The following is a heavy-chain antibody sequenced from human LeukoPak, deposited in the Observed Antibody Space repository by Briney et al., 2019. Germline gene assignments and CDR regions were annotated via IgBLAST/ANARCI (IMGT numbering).Heavy chain of an antibody. CDR2: IYYSGST. CDR3: ARQSPLLWFGENYYFDY. D-gene: IGHD3-10*01. V-gene: IGHV4-39*01. CDR1: GGSISSSNW. Sequence: PSETLSLTCVVSGGSISSSNWWSWVRQPPGKGLEWIGSIYYSGSTYYNPSLKSRVTISVDTSKNQFSLKLSSVTAADTAVYYCARQSPLLWFGENYYFDYWGQGALVTVSS. J-gene: IGHJ4*02.